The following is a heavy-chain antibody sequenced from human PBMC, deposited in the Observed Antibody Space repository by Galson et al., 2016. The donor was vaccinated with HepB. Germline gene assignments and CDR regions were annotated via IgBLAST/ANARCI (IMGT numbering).Heavy chain of an antibody. Sequence: SLRLSCAASGFTFNKYWMTWVRQAPGKGLEWVANIKEDGSEKHYVDSVKGRFTISRDNAKNSLHLQMNSLRADDTAVYFCARGQSGTLYYFDSWGQGTLVTVSS. V-gene: IGHV3-7*03. CDR1: GFTFNKYW. CDR2: IKEDGSEK. D-gene: IGHD2-2*01. CDR3: ARGQSGTLYYFDS. J-gene: IGHJ4*02.